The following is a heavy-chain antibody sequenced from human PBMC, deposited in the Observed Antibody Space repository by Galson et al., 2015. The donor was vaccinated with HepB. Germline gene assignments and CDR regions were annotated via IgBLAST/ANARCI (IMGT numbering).Heavy chain of an antibody. J-gene: IGHJ4*02. CDR3: AKDRGPAEPIVVVPAAISY. V-gene: IGHV3-30*18. Sequence: LRLSCAASGFTFSSYGMHWVRRAPGKGLEWVAVISYDGSNKYYADSVKGRFTISRDNSKNTLYLQMNSLRAEDTAVYYCAKDRGPAEPIVVVPAAISYWGQGTLVTVSS. D-gene: IGHD2-2*01. CDR2: ISYDGSNK. CDR1: GFTFSSYG.